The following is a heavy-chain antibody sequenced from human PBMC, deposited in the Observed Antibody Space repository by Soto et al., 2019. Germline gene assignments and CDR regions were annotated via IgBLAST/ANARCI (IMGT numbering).Heavy chain of an antibody. CDR2: INHSGST. CDR3: GRTSRFAY. D-gene: IGHD6-6*01. Sequence: QVLLQQWGAGLLKPSETLSLTCAVYGESFSAYYWSWIRQPPGKGLEWIGEINHSGSTNYNPSLKSRVTISVDTSKNQFSLKLSSVTAADTAVYYCGRTSRFAYWGQGTLVTVSS. V-gene: IGHV4-34*01. J-gene: IGHJ4*02. CDR1: GESFSAYY.